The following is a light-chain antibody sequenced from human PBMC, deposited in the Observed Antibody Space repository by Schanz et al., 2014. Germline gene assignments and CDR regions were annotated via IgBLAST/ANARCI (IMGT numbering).Light chain of an antibody. J-gene: IGKJ4*01. CDR2: DAS. Sequence: EIVMTQSPATLSVSPGERATLSCRASQSVSIHLAWYQQKPGQAPRLLIYDASTRATGIPARFSGSGSGTEFSLTISSLQSEDSAVYYCQQYNNWPPLTFGGGTKVEIK. CDR3: QQYNNWPPLT. CDR1: QSVSIH. V-gene: IGKV3-15*01.